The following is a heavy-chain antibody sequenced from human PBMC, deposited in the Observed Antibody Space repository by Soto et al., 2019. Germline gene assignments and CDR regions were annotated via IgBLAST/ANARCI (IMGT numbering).Heavy chain of an antibody. CDR3: ARLGPHAEKSEVVVAATPGWFDP. Sequence: SETLSLTCTVSGGSISSSSYYWGWIRQPPGKGLEWIGSIYYSGSTYYNPSLKSRVTISVDTSKNQFSLKLSSVTAADTAVYYCARLGPHAEKSEVVVAATPGWFDPWGQGTLVTVSS. CDR2: IYYSGST. J-gene: IGHJ5*02. V-gene: IGHV4-39*01. CDR1: GGSISSSSYY. D-gene: IGHD2-15*01.